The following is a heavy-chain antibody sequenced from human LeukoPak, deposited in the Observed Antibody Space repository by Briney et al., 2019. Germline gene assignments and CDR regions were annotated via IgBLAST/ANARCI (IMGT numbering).Heavy chain of an antibody. CDR2: ISGSGGST. D-gene: IGHD3-22*01. CDR1: GLTFSSYP. J-gene: IGHJ4*02. CDR3: AKDRHSYYYDSSGYPH. Sequence: GASLRLSCAASGLTFSSYPMSWVRKAPGKGLEWASAISGSGGSTYYADSVKGRFTISRDNSKNTLYLQMNSLRAEDTAVYYCAKDRHSYYYDSSGYPHWGQGTLVTVSS. V-gene: IGHV3-23*01.